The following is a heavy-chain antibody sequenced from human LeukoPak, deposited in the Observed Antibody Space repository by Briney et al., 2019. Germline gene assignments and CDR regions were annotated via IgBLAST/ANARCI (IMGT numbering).Heavy chain of an antibody. V-gene: IGHV1-69*04. CDR1: GGTFSSYA. CDR2: IIPILGIT. J-gene: IGHJ6*02. Sequence: SVKVSCKASGGTFSSYAISWVRQAPGQGLEWMGRIIPILGITNYAQKFQGRVTITADKSTSTAYMELSSLRSEDTAVYYCASSIYSGYDFSPLYYYGMDVWGQGTTVTVSS. CDR3: ASSIYSGYDFSPLYYYGMDV. D-gene: IGHD5-12*01.